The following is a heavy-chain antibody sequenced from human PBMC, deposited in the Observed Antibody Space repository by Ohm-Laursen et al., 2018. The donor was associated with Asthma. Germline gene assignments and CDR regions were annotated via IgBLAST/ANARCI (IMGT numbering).Heavy chain of an antibody. CDR2: INENGGEK. CDR1: KFTFSNHW. V-gene: IGHV3-7*02. CDR3: ASTSSYSYYYGMDV. J-gene: IGHJ6*02. Sequence: GSLRLSCSASKFTFSNHWMNWVRQAPGKGLEWVAHINENGGEKFYVDSVKGRVTISTDSAKNTLYLQMNSLRPEDTAVYYCASTSSYSYYYGMDVWGQGTTVIVSS.